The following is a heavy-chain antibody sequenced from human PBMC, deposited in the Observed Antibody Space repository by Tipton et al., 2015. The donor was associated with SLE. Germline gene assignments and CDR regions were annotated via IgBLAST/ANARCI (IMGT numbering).Heavy chain of an antibody. V-gene: IGHV3-30*03. CDR1: GFTFSNYG. Sequence: RSLRLSCAASGFTFSNYGMHWVRQAPGKGLEWVAVISYDGSNKYYADSVKGRITISRDNSKNTTYVEINSLRGEDTAVYYCARGTAPQWLSPYYFDSWGQGTLVTVSS. D-gene: IGHD6-19*01. CDR3: ARGTAPQWLSPYYFDS. J-gene: IGHJ4*02. CDR2: ISYDGSNK.